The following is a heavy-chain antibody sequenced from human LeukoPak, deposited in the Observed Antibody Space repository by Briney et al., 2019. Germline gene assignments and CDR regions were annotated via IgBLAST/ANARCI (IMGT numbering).Heavy chain of an antibody. D-gene: IGHD3-3*01. CDR2: MNPDSGDT. J-gene: IGHJ4*02. Sequence: ASVNVSFKASGYTFTTYDINWVRQATGQGLEWMGWMNPDSGDTGYAQKFQGRVTMTRNTSISTAYLELSSLTSDDTAVYYCARGQRSTLFGVAVEDWGQGSLVTVSS. CDR3: ARGQRSTLFGVAVED. V-gene: IGHV1-8*01. CDR1: GYTFTTYD.